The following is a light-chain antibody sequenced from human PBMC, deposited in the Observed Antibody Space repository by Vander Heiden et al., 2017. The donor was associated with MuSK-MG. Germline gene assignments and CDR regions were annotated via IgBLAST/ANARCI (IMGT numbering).Light chain of an antibody. CDR3: SSYSSSDTLVV. CDR1: SSDIGNYDF. CDR2: DVT. V-gene: IGLV2-14*01. Sequence: QSPLPQPASVSGSPGQSITISCTGNSSDIGNYDFVSWYQQHPGKAPKLMIYDVTNRPSGISKRFSGSKSGNTASLTISGLQAEDEADYYCSSYSSSDTLVVFGGGTKLTVL. J-gene: IGLJ2*01.